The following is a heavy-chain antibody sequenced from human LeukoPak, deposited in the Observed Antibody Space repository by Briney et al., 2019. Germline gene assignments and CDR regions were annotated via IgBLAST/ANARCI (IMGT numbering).Heavy chain of an antibody. J-gene: IGHJ4*02. V-gene: IGHV3-30*18. D-gene: IGHD1-26*01. Sequence: GGSLRLSCAASGFTFSSYGMHWVRQAPGKGLEWVAVISYDGSNKYYADSVKGRFTISRDNSKNTLYLQMNGLRAEDTAVYYCAKDGNDFTYYFDCWGQGTLVTVSS. CDR2: ISYDGSNK. CDR1: GFTFSSYG. CDR3: AKDGNDFTYYFDC.